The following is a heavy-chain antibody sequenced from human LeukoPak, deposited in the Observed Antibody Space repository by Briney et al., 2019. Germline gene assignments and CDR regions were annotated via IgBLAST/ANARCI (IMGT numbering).Heavy chain of an antibody. D-gene: IGHD5-18*01. CDR1: GGSISSYY. CDR3: ARAVDTAMVTDY. V-gene: IGHV4-59*08. Sequence: ETLSLTRAVSGGSISSYYWSWIRQPPGKGLEWIGYIYYSGSTNYNPSLKSRVTISVDTSKNQFSLKLSSVTAADTAVYYCARAVDTAMVTDYWGQGTLVTVSS. CDR2: IYYSGST. J-gene: IGHJ4*02.